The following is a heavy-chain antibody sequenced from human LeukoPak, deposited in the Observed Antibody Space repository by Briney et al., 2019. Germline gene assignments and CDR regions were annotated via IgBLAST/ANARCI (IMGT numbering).Heavy chain of an antibody. CDR1: GFTFSSYG. Sequence: GGSLRLSCAASGFTFSSYGMHWVRQAPGKGLEWVAFIRYDGSNKYYADSVKGRFTISRDNSKNTLYLQMNSLRAEDTAVYYCAKGCTVTIDYFDYWGQGTLVTVSS. V-gene: IGHV3-30*02. CDR3: AKGCTVTIDYFDY. CDR2: IRYDGSNK. D-gene: IGHD4-17*01. J-gene: IGHJ4*02.